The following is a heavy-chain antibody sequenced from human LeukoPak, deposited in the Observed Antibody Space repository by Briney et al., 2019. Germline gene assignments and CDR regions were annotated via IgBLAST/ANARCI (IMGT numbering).Heavy chain of an antibody. CDR3: AEFFVPRGGSCFPGFVY. Sequence: GGSLRLSCAASGFTFSIYAMNWVRQAPGKGLEWVSTISNSGDRTYYADSVKGRFTISRDNSKNTLYLQMNSQRTEDTAVYYCAEFFVPRGGSCFPGFVYWGQGTLVIVSS. V-gene: IGHV3-23*01. CDR2: ISNSGDRT. J-gene: IGHJ4*02. D-gene: IGHD2-15*01. CDR1: GFTFSIYA.